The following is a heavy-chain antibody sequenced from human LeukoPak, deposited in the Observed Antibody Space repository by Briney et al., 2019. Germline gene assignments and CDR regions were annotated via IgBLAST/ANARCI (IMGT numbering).Heavy chain of an antibody. Sequence: PSETLSLTCTVSGGSISTYYWSWIRQPAGKGLEWIGRVHTSGSTNYNPSLKSRVTISVDNSKNQFSLKRSSVTAADTVIYYCARGLVGTTGEQNWFDPWGQGTLVTVSS. D-gene: IGHD1-26*01. V-gene: IGHV4-4*07. J-gene: IGHJ5*02. CDR2: VHTSGST. CDR3: ARGLVGTTGEQNWFDP. CDR1: GGSISTYY.